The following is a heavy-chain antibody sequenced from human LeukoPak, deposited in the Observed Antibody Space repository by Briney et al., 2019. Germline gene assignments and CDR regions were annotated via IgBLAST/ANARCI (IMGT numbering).Heavy chain of an antibody. CDR1: GGSIRSYY. CDR2: IDTSGST. D-gene: IGHD6-6*01. V-gene: IGHV4-4*07. CDR3: ATRIGGGSSYYFDY. Sequence: SETLSLTCTVSGGSIRSYYWSWIRQPAGEGLEWIGRIDTSGSTKYNPSLKSRGTMSVDTSKNQFSLKLGSVTATDTAVYYCATRIGGGSSYYFDYWGQGTLATVSS. J-gene: IGHJ4*02.